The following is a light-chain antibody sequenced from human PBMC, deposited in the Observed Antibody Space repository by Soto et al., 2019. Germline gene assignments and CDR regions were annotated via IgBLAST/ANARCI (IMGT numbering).Light chain of an antibody. J-gene: IGKJ2*01. V-gene: IGKV1-39*01. CDR2: VAS. CDR1: QNISNY. CDR3: QQTYSSPYT. Sequence: DIRMTQSRSSLSASVGDRVTSACRASQNISNYLSWYQHKPGKAPKFLIYVASTLQSGVPSRFSGSGSGTDFTLTISSLQPEDFATYFCQQTYSSPYTFGPGTKVEIK.